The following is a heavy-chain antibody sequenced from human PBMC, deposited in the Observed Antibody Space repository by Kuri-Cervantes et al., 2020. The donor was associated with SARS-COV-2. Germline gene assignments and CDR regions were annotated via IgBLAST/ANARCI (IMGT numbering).Heavy chain of an antibody. J-gene: IGHJ4*02. CDR1: GFTFGDYA. CDR2: IRSKAYGGTT. D-gene: IGHD2-2*01. V-gene: IGHV3-49*03. Sequence: GGSLRLSCTASGFTFGDYAMSWFRQAPGKGLEWVGFIRSKAYGGTTEYAASVKGRFTISRDDSKSIAYLQMNSLKTEDTAVYYCTRDGRQDIVVVPAAFDWGQGTLVTVSS. CDR3: TRDGRQDIVVVPAAFD.